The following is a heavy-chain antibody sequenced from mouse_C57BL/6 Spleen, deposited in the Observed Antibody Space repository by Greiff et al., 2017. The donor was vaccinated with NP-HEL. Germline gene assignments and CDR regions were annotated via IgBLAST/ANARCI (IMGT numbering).Heavy chain of an antibody. CDR1: GYAFSSYW. CDR3: ASELYGSSYGYFDV. Sequence: VQLQQSGAELVKPGASVKISCKASGYAFSSYWMNWVKQRPGKGLEWIGQIYPGDGDTNYNGKFKGKATLTADKSSSTAYMQLSSLTSEDSAVYFCASELYGSSYGYFDVWGTGTTVTVSS. V-gene: IGHV1-80*01. J-gene: IGHJ1*03. D-gene: IGHD1-1*01. CDR2: IYPGDGDT.